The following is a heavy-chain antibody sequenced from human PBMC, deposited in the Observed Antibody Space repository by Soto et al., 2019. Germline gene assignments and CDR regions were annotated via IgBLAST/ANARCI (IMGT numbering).Heavy chain of an antibody. V-gene: IGHV3-72*01. Sequence: EVQLVESGGGLVQPGGSLRLSCAASGFTFSDHHMDWVRQAPGKGLEWVGRTRNKANSYTTEYAASVKGRFTISRDDSKNSLYLQMNSLKTEDTAVYYCSRVLGSWGQGTLVTVSS. J-gene: IGHJ5*02. CDR3: SRVLGS. CDR2: TRNKANSYTT. CDR1: GFTFSDHH.